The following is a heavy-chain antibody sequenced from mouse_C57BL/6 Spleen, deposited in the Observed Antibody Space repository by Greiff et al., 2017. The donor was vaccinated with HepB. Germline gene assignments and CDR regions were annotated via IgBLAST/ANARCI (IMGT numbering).Heavy chain of an antibody. V-gene: IGHV1-26*01. D-gene: IGHD2-12*01. Sequence: EVQLQQSGPELVKPGASVKISCKASGYTFTDYYMNWVKQSHGKSLEWIGDINPNNGGTSYNQKFKGKATLTVDKYSSTAYMEPRSLTSEDSAVYYCARGPLRRGFDYWGQGTTLTVSS. CDR3: ARGPLRRGFDY. J-gene: IGHJ2*01. CDR2: INPNNGGT. CDR1: GYTFTDYY.